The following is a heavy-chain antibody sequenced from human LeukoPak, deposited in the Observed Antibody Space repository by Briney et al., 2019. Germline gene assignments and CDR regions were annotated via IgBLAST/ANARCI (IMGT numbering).Heavy chain of an antibody. Sequence: GGSLRLSCAASGFTFSSYGMHWVRQAPGKGLEWVAVISYDGSNKYYADSVKGRFTISRDNAKNSLYLQMNSLRAEDTAVFYCARELIRNDEGAFDIWGQGTMVTVSS. J-gene: IGHJ3*02. CDR1: GFTFSSYG. D-gene: IGHD1-1*01. CDR2: ISYDGSNK. CDR3: ARELIRNDEGAFDI. V-gene: IGHV3-30*03.